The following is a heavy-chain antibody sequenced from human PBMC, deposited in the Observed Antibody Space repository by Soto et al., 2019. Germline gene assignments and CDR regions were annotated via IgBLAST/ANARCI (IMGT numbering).Heavy chain of an antibody. CDR1: GDSVSSNSAV. Sequence: SQTLSLTCAISGDSVSSNSAVWNWIRQSPSRGLEWLGRTYYRSEWYNDYAVSVRSRITINPDTSKNQFSLQLNSVTPEDTAVYYCVRDLRIAVAGSNNYGMDVWGQGTTVTVSS. J-gene: IGHJ6*02. V-gene: IGHV6-1*01. CDR2: TYYRSEWYN. D-gene: IGHD6-19*01. CDR3: VRDLRIAVAGSNNYGMDV.